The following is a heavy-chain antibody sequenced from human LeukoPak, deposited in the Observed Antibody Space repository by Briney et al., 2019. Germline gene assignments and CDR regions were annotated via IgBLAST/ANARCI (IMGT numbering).Heavy chain of an antibody. Sequence: PGGSLRLSCAASGFTFSSYGMHWVRQAPGKGLQWVAVISYDGSNKYYADSVKGRFTISRDNSKNTLYLQMNSLRAEDTAVYYCAKDNRFGDFWSGPIDYWGQGTLVTVSS. CDR1: GFTFSSYG. CDR3: AKDNRFGDFWSGPIDY. J-gene: IGHJ4*02. CDR2: ISYDGSNK. V-gene: IGHV3-30*18. D-gene: IGHD3-3*01.